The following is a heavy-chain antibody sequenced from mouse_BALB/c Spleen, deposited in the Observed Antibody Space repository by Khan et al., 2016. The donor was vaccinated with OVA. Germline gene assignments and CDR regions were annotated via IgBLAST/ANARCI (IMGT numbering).Heavy chain of an antibody. V-gene: IGHV3-1*02. CDR3: SRTARRKY. J-gene: IGHJ2*01. D-gene: IGHD1-2*01. CDR1: RCSITSGYG. Sequence: VHLKQSEPRLVKPSQSLSLTCTVTRCSITSGYGWNWIRQFPGNKLEWMGYINYSGSTNCNPSLTSRTSISRDTSKNQFFLPLNSVTTEDTATSYCSRTARRKYWGQGTTLTVSS. CDR2: INYSGST.